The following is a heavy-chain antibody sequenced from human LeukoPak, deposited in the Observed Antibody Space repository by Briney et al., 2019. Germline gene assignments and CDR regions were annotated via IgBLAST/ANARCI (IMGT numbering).Heavy chain of an antibody. CDR1: GYPFIDYY. J-gene: IGHJ3*01. CDR2: INPNTGDT. Sequence: VASVKVSCKASGYPFIDYYLHWVRQAPGQGLEWMGCINPNTGDTNSAQNFQGRVIMTRDTSITTAYMELRRLKSDDTALYYCASKGAGHCYDASCMGSFDLWGQGTTVAVSS. CDR3: ASKGAGHCYDASCMGSFDL. V-gene: IGHV1-2*02. D-gene: IGHD2-15*01.